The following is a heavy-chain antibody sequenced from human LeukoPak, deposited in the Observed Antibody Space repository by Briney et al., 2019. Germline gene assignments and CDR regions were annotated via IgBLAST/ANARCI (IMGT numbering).Heavy chain of an antibody. J-gene: IGHJ4*02. D-gene: IGHD2-21*02. V-gene: IGHV3-23*01. Sequence: PGGSLRLSCAASGFTFSSYSMNWVRQAPGRGLEWVSCINDGVGRTFYADAVRGRFTISRDNSQNTLYLHMNSLRAEDTAIYYCAKDIYCGGDCYLSAGDSWGQGTLVTVSS. CDR3: AKDIYCGGDCYLSAGDS. CDR2: INDGVGRT. CDR1: GFTFSSYS.